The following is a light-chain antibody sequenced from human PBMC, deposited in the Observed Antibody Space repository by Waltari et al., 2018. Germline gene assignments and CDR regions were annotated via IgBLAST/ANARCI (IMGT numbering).Light chain of an antibody. CDR1: QSVDTS. Sequence: EVVLTQSPATLSLSPGERASLSCRASQSVDTSLAWYQQKPGQAPRLLIYDASNRATGIPPRFSGSGSGTDFTLTISSLHSEDFATYYCQQSYGTPPTFAGGTTVEI. J-gene: IGKJ4*01. CDR3: QQSYGTPPT. V-gene: IGKV3-11*01. CDR2: DAS.